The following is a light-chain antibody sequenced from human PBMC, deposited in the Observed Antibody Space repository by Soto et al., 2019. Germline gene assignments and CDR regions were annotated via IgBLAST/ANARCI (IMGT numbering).Light chain of an antibody. Sequence: EIVLTQSPATLSLSPGERATLSCRAIQSVSSYLAWYQQKPAQAPRLLIYEASNRTTGIPARFSGSGSGTDFTLIISSLEPEDFAVYYGQRSSNWSLCTFRQGTMVEIK. CDR3: QRSSNWSLCT. CDR2: EAS. CDR1: QSVSSY. V-gene: IGKV3-11*01. J-gene: IGKJ1*01.